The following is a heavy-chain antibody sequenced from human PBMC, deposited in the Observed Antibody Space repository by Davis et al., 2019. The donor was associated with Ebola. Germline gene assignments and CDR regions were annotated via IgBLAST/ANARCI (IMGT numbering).Heavy chain of an antibody. V-gene: IGHV1-69*10. Sequence: SVKVSCKASGGTFSSYAISWVRQAPGQGLDWMGGIIPVFGIPKYAQKFHGRVTMTTDTSTSTVYMELSSLRSEDTAMYYCARDRYSDGSGYFFEQSHWGQGTLVTVSS. CDR2: IIPVFGIP. CDR1: GGTFSSYA. D-gene: IGHD3-22*01. J-gene: IGHJ4*02. CDR3: ARDRYSDGSGYFFEQSH.